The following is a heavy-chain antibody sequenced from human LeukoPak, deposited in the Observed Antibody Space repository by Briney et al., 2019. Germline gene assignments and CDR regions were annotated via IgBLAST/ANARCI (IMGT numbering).Heavy chain of an antibody. CDR2: ISSSSSYI. CDR1: GFTFSSYS. Sequence: GGSLRLSCAASGFTFSSYSMNWVRQAPGKGLEWVSSISSSSSYIYYADSVKGRFTISRDNAKNSLYLQMNSLRAEDTAVYYRARMAYYDFWSGFTSSSYYFDYWGQGTLVTVSS. CDR3: ARMAYYDFWSGFTSSSYYFDY. D-gene: IGHD3-3*01. J-gene: IGHJ4*02. V-gene: IGHV3-21*01.